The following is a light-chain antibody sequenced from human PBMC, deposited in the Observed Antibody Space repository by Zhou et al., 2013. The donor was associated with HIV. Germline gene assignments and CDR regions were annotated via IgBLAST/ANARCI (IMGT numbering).Light chain of an antibody. J-gene: IGKJ2*01. Sequence: DIQMTQSPSTLSASVGDRVTITCRASQTISDWLAWYQQKPGKAPKLLIYKASTLEIGVPSRFSGSGSGTEFTLTISSLQPDDFATYYCQQYNTLVTFGQGT. V-gene: IGKV1-5*03. CDR3: QQYNTLVT. CDR1: QTISDW. CDR2: KAS.